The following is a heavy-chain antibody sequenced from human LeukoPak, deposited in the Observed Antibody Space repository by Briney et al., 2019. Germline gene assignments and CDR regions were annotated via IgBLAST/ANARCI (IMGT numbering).Heavy chain of an antibody. CDR3: AKDRAVNWWASEDYYGMDV. CDR2: ISYDGSNK. D-gene: IGHD2-8*02. J-gene: IGHJ6*02. CDR1: GFTFSSYG. V-gene: IGHV3-30*18. Sequence: GGSLRLSCAASGFTFSSYGMHWVRQAPGKGLEWVAVISYDGSNKYYADSVKGRFTISRDNSKNTMYLQMNILRAEDTAVYYCAKDRAVNWWASEDYYGMDVWGQGTTVTVSS.